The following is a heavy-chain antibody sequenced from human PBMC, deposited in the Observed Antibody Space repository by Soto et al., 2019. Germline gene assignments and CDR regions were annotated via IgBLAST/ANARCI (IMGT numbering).Heavy chain of an antibody. V-gene: IGHV4-39*01. D-gene: IGHD3-3*01. CDR1: GGSISSSSYY. CDR2: IYYSGST. J-gene: IGHJ4*02. Sequence: PSETLSLTCTVSGGSISSSSYYWGWIRQPPGKGLEWIGSIYYSGSTYYNPSLKSRVTISVDTSKNQFSLKLSSVTAADTAVYYCAVREYYDFWSGYPKRVRFDYWGQGTLVTVSS. CDR3: AVREYYDFWSGYPKRVRFDY.